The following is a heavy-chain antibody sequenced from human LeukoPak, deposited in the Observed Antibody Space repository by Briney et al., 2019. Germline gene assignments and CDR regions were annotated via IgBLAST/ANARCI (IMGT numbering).Heavy chain of an antibody. D-gene: IGHD3-3*01. J-gene: IGHJ5*02. CDR1: GGTFSSYA. V-gene: IGHV1-69*13. CDR3: AREADFWSGYYRGEYWFDP. Sequence: SVKVSCKASGGTFSSYAISWVRQAPGQGLEWMGGIIPIFGTANYAQKFQGRVTITADESTSTAYMELSSLRSEDTAVYYCAREADFWSGYYRGEYWFDPWGQGTLVTVSS. CDR2: IIPIFGTA.